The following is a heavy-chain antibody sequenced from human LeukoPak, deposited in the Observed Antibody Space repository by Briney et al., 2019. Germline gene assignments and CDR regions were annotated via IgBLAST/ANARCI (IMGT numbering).Heavy chain of an antibody. CDR1: GFTVSSNY. J-gene: IGHJ4*02. V-gene: IGHV3-53*01. D-gene: IGHD3-10*01. CDR2: IYGDGST. CDR3: ARMYYYGSGSDFDY. Sequence: GGSLRLSCAASGFTVSSNYMSWVRQAPGKGLEWVSVIYGDGSTYYADSVKGRFTISRDNYKNTLYLQMNSLRAEDTAVYYCARMYYYGSGSDFDYWGQGTLVTVPS.